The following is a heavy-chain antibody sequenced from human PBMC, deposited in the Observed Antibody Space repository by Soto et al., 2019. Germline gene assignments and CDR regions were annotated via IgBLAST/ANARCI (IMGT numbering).Heavy chain of an antibody. Sequence: PGGSLRLSCAASGFTFSSYAMSWVRQAPGKVLEWVSAISGSGGSTYYADSVKGRFTISRDNSKNTLYLQMNSLRAEDTAVYYCAKDNQLHYYYYYGMDVWGQGTTVTVSS. CDR2: ISGSGGST. CDR3: AKDNQLHYYYYYGMDV. V-gene: IGHV3-23*01. CDR1: GFTFSSYA. J-gene: IGHJ6*02. D-gene: IGHD2-2*01.